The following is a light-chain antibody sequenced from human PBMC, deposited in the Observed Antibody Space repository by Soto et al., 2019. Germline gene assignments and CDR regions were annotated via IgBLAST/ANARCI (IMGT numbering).Light chain of an antibody. Sequence: ETVLTQSPATLSLSPGERATLSCRASQSVGSYLAWYQQKPGQAPRLLIYDASTRATGIPARFIGSGSGTDCTLTISCLETEDFAVYYCQQRSNWPPLLTFGGGTKVEIK. CDR2: DAS. J-gene: IGKJ4*01. V-gene: IGKV3-11*01. CDR3: QQRSNWPPLLT. CDR1: QSVGSY.